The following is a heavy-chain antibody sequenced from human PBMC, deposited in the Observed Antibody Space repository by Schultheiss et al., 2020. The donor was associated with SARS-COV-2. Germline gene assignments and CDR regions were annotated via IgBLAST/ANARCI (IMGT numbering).Heavy chain of an antibody. Sequence: GGSLRLSCAASGFTFSSYSMNWVRQAPGKGLEWVSSISSSSSYIYYADSVKGRFTISRDNAKKSLYLQMNSLRAEDTAVYYCARLLYSSGWVDYWGQGTLVTVSS. J-gene: IGHJ4*02. D-gene: IGHD6-19*01. CDR3: ARLLYSSGWVDY. CDR2: ISSSSSYI. CDR1: GFTFSSYS. V-gene: IGHV3-21*01.